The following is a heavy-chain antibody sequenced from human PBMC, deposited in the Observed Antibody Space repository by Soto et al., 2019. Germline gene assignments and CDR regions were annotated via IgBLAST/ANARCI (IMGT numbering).Heavy chain of an antibody. Sequence: GGSLRLSCVASGFTFSSYAMHWVRQAPGKGLEWVAVISYDGSNKYNADSVKGRFTISRDNSKNTLYLQMNSLRAEDTEVYYCATPTRYDILTGPLDYWGQGTLVTVSS. CDR3: ATPTRYDILTGPLDY. CDR1: GFTFSSYA. D-gene: IGHD3-9*01. CDR2: ISYDGSNK. J-gene: IGHJ4*02. V-gene: IGHV3-30-3*01.